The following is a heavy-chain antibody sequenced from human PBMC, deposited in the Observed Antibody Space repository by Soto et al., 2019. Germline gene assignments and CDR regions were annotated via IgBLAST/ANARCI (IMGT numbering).Heavy chain of an antibody. Sequence: SETLSLTCTVSSGSINSNYWSWIRQPPGKGLEWIGYVYYSGSTNYNPSLKSRVTISVDTSKNQFSLKVSSVTAADMAVYYCLYSSSWYYFDYWGQGMLVTVSS. J-gene: IGHJ4*02. D-gene: IGHD6-13*01. CDR3: LYSSSWYYFDY. V-gene: IGHV4-59*08. CDR1: SGSINSNY. CDR2: VYYSGST.